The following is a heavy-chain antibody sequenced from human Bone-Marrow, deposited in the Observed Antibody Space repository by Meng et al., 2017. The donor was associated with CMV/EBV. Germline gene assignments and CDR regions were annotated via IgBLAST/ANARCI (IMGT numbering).Heavy chain of an antibody. CDR3: ARVLGSFGVVTPPDYFDY. CDR1: GGSISSSSYY. CDR2: IYYSGST. Sequence: SEPLSLTCTVSGGSISSSSYYWGWIRQPPGKGLEWIGSIYYSGSTYYNPSLKSRVTISVDTSKNQFSLKLSSVTAADTAVYYCARVLGSFGVVTPPDYFDYWGQGTLVTVSS. V-gene: IGHV4-39*07. D-gene: IGHD3-3*01. J-gene: IGHJ4*02.